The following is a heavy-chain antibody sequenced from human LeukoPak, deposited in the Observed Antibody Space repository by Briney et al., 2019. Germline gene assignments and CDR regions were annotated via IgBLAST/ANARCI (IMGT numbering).Heavy chain of an antibody. CDR3: ARAESNGPWYGVDV. V-gene: IGHV3-48*02. D-gene: IGHD2-8*01. J-gene: IGHJ6*02. Sequence: GGSLRLSCAASGFTFSSHSMNWVRQAPGEGLEWVSYISSGSDAKYYADSVKGRFIISRDNAKQSLFLQLNSLRDEDTAVYYCARAESNGPWYGVDVWGQGTPVTVSS. CDR1: GFTFSSHS. CDR2: ISSGSDAK.